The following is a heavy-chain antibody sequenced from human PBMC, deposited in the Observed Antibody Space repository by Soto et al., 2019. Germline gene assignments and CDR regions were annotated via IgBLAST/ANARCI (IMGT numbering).Heavy chain of an antibody. J-gene: IGHJ6*02. V-gene: IGHV4-38-2*02. Sequence: PSETLSLTCGVSGYSISSGYYWGWVRQPPGKGLEWIGHIYRGGITYYNPSLKSRATISADTSKNQFSLKLSSVTAADTAIYYCARDLGLAVIENVIKYNGMDVWGLVSTAPVS. D-gene: IGHD3-10*01. CDR2: IYRGGIT. CDR1: GYSISSGYY. CDR3: ARDLGLAVIENVIKYNGMDV.